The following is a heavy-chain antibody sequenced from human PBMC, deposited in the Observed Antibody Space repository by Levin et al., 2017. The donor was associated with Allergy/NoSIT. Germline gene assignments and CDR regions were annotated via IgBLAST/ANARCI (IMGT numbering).Heavy chain of an antibody. V-gene: IGHV4-34*01. CDR3: ARVQEVWFGELSFDY. D-gene: IGHD3-10*01. J-gene: IGHJ4*02. CDR1: GGSFSGYY. Sequence: SETLSLTCAVYGGSFSGYYWSWIRQPPGKGLEWIGEINHSGSTNYNPSLKSRVTISVDTSKNQFSLKLSSVTAADTAVYYCARVQEVWFGELSFDYWGQGTLVTVSS. CDR2: INHSGST.